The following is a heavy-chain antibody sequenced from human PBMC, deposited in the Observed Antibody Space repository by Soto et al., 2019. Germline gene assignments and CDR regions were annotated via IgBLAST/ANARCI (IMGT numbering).Heavy chain of an antibody. Sequence: QVQLVQSGAEVKKPGASVKVSCKASGYTFTSYGISWVRQAPGQGLEWMGWISAYNSNTNYAQKLQGRVTMTTDTSTSTAYMELRSLRSDDTAVYYCARILAGAFSSHYGMDVWGQGTTVTVSS. CDR2: ISAYNSNT. CDR3: ARILAGAFSSHYGMDV. CDR1: GYTFTSYG. D-gene: IGHD3-16*01. V-gene: IGHV1-18*01. J-gene: IGHJ6*02.